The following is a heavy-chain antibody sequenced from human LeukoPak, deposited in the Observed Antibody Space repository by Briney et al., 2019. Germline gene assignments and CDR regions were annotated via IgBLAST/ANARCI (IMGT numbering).Heavy chain of an antibody. CDR1: GYTFTSYG. CDR2: ISAYNGNT. D-gene: IGHD3-22*01. V-gene: IGHV1-18*01. Sequence: ASVKVSCKASGYTFTSYGISWVRQAPGQGLERMGWISAYNGNTNYAQKLQGRVTMTTDTSMSTAYMELRSLRSDDTAVYYCAGFDYYDSSGYYYGYWGQGTLVTVSS. J-gene: IGHJ4*02. CDR3: AGFDYYDSSGYYYGY.